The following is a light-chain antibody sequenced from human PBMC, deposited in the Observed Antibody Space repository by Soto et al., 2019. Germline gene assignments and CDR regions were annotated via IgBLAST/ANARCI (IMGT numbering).Light chain of an antibody. V-gene: IGKV4-1*01. Sequence: DIVMTQSPDSLAVSLGERATINCKSSQSVLYSSNNKNYLAWYQQKPGQPPKLLIYWASTRESGVPDRFSGGGSGTDFTLTISSLQAEDVAVYYCQQYYSTPRKSFGQGTKVEIK. CDR2: WAS. CDR1: QSVLYSSNNKNY. CDR3: QQYYSTPRKS. J-gene: IGKJ1*01.